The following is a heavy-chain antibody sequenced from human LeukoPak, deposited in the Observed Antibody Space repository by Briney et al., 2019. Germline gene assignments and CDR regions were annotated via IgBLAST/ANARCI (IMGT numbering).Heavy chain of an antibody. V-gene: IGHV3-48*04. CDR2: ISSSSSTI. CDR1: GFTYSSYS. D-gene: IGHD2-2*01. J-gene: IGHJ4*02. CDR3: ARKYCSSTSCYLGLDY. Sequence: GGSLRLSCAASGFTYSSYSMNWVRQAPGKGLEWVSYISSSSSTIYYADSVKGRFTISRDNAKNSLYLQMNSLRAEDTAVYYCARKYCSSTSCYLGLDYWGQGTLVTVSS.